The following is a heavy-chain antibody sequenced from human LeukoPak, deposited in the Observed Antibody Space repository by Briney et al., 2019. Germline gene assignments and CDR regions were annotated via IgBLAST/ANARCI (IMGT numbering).Heavy chain of an antibody. CDR1: GGSISSYY. Sequence: SETLSLTCTVSGGSISSYYWTWIRQPAGKGLEWIGRIYTSGSTNYNPSLKSRVTMSVDTSKNQFSLKLSSVTAEDTAVYYCARGYGSGSYNNFNRWGQGILLTVSS. J-gene: IGHJ4*02. CDR3: ARGYGSGSYNNFNR. D-gene: IGHD3-10*01. CDR2: IYTSGST. V-gene: IGHV4-4*07.